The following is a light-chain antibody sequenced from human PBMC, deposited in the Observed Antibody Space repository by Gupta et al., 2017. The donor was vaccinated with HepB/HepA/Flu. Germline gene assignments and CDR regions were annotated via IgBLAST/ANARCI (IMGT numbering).Light chain of an antibody. CDR3: SSYTGSDTRV. J-gene: IGLJ3*02. CDR2: DVS. V-gene: IGLV2-14*03. CDR1: SSDVGGYNY. Sequence: QSALTQPAPVSGSLGQSITISCTGTSSDVGGYNYVSWYQHHPGKAPKLMIYDVSNRPSGVSNRFSGSKSGNTASLTISGLQAEDEADYYCSSYTGSDTRVFGAGTKLTVL.